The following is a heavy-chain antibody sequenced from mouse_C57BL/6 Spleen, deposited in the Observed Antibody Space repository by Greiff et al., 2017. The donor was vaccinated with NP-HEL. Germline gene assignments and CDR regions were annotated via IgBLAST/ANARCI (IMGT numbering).Heavy chain of an antibody. CDR2: IHPSDSDT. Sequence: QVQLQQPGAELVKPGASVKVSCKASGYTFTSYWMHWVKQRPGQGLEWIGRIHPSDSDTNYNQKFKGKATLTVDKSSSTAYMQLSSLTSEDSAVYYCAMDYDGYYEFAYWGQGTLVTVSA. D-gene: IGHD2-3*01. V-gene: IGHV1-74*01. J-gene: IGHJ3*01. CDR1: GYTFTSYW. CDR3: AMDYDGYYEFAY.